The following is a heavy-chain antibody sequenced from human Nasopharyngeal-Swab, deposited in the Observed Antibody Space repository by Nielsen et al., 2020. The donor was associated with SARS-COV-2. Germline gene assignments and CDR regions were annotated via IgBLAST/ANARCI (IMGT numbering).Heavy chain of an antibody. Sequence: SETLSLTCTVSGNSIRNYSWNWIRQPPGKGLEWIGCIYDSGNTSYNSSLKSRVTISVDTSKNKYTLKLSSVTAADPAVYYCARAEDFWSPFDYWGQGALVTVSS. CDR2: IYDSGNT. D-gene: IGHD3-3*01. CDR1: GNSIRNYS. V-gene: IGHV4-59*01. J-gene: IGHJ4*02. CDR3: ARAEDFWSPFDY.